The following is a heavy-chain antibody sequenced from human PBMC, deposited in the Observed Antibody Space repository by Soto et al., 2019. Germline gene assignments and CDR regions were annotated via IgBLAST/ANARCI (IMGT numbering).Heavy chain of an antibody. CDR3: ALLNIAAARGQLSFLLDY. V-gene: IGHV2-5*02. CDR2: IYWDDDK. Sequence: QITLKESGPTLVKPTQTLTLTCTFSGFSLSTSGVGVGWIRQPPGKALEWLALIYWDDDKRYSPSLKSRLTINKDTSKNQVVLTMINMDPVDTATYYGALLNIAAARGQLSFLLDYWGQGTLVTVSS. D-gene: IGHD6-13*01. CDR1: GFSLSTSGVG. J-gene: IGHJ4*02.